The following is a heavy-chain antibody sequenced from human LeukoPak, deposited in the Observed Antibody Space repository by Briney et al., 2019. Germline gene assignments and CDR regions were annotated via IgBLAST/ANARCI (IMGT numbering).Heavy chain of an antibody. D-gene: IGHD6-19*01. CDR3: AREGKLTGYFGGLGFNY. J-gene: IGHJ4*02. CDR1: GGSISSYY. V-gene: IGHV4-59*01. Sequence: SETLSLTCTVSGGSISSYYWSWIRQPPGKGLEWIGDIDYSGSTIYNPALKSRVTVSVDTSKNQFSLNLTSVTAADTAVYFCAREGKLTGYFGGLGFNYWGPGILVTVSS. CDR2: IDYSGST.